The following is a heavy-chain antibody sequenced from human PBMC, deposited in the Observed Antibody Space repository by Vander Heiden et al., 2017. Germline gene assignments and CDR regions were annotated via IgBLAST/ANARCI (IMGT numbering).Heavy chain of an antibody. J-gene: IGHJ4*02. Sequence: EVQLLESGGGLVQPGGSLSLSCAAPGLTFSSYAMSWVRQAPGKGLEWVSAISGSGGSTYYADSVKGRFTISRDNSKNTLYLQMNSLRAEDTAVYYCAKVDYDILTGYNYWGQGTLVTVSS. V-gene: IGHV3-23*01. CDR2: ISGSGGST. CDR3: AKVDYDILTGYNY. CDR1: GLTFSSYA. D-gene: IGHD3-9*01.